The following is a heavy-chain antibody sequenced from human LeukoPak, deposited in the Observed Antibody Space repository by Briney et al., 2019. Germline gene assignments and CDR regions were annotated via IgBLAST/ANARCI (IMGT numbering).Heavy chain of an antibody. Sequence: EASQTLSPTCPVSAGSVSSDNSYCNRLRHPAWSGLEWIGRIYADETSTYKPSLTTRVTITVETSKNQLSLRLTSMTAPDTAAYYCARWYYYRTWGQGALVTVSS. CDR2: IYADETS. J-gene: IGHJ4*02. CDR1: AGSVSSDNSY. CDR3: ARWYYYRT. D-gene: IGHD3-10*01. V-gene: IGHV4-61*02.